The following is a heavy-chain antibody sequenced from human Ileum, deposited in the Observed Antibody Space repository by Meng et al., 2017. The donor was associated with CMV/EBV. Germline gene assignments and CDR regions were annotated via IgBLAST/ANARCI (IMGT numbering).Heavy chain of an antibody. J-gene: IGHJ4*02. CDR1: GGSISNYY. CDR2: IYTSGST. V-gene: IGHV4-4*07. Sequence: QGQPAEVGPGLWKSSETLSLNCTLFGGSISNYYRKWMRQPDGKGLEWIGRIYTSGSTNYNPSLKSRVTISIDTSKNQFSLKLTSVTAADTAVYYCARDTGTTGTGSLFDYWGQGTLVTVSS. CDR3: ARDTGTTGTGSLFDY. D-gene: IGHD1-1*01.